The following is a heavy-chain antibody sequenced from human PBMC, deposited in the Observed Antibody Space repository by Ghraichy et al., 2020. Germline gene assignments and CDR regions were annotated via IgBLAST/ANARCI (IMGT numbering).Heavy chain of an antibody. CDR3: ASPPYYYDSSGYGYLDL. J-gene: IGHJ2*01. CDR2: IGTAGDP. D-gene: IGHD3-22*01. Sequence: GGSLRLSCTATGFTLSPHNMHWVRQAPGKGLEWVSGIGTAGDPYYVGSVKGRFTISRENVKNSLYLQLDSLSAGDTAMYYCASPPYYYDSSGYGYLDLWGRGTLVTVSA. CDR1: GFTLSPHN. V-gene: IGHV3-13*05.